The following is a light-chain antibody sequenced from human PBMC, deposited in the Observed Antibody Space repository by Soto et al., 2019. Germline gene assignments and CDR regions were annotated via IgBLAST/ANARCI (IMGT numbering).Light chain of an antibody. CDR2: GVS. CDR3: QQYAGSPYS. J-gene: IGKJ2*01. V-gene: IGKV3-20*01. CDR1: QSLNSNY. Sequence: EIVLTQSPGTLSLSPGERATLSCRASQSLNSNYLAWHQQKPGQAPRLLIYGVSTRATGIPDRFSGTGSGTDFALTISRQEPEDFAVYYCQQYAGSPYSFGQGTRLEIK.